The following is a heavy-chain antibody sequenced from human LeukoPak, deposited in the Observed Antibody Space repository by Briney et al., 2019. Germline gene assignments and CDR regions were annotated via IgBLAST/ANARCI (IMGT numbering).Heavy chain of an antibody. CDR1: GFTFSSYS. J-gene: IGHJ5*02. D-gene: IGHD6-13*01. Sequence: PGGSPRLSCAASGFTFSSYSMNWVRQAPGKGLEWVSSISSSSSYIYYADSVKGRFTISRDNAKNSMYLQMNSLRAEDTAVYYCARAPGPMAAAGTPNWFDPWGQGTLVTVSS. CDR3: ARAPGPMAAAGTPNWFDP. CDR2: ISSSSSYI. V-gene: IGHV3-21*01.